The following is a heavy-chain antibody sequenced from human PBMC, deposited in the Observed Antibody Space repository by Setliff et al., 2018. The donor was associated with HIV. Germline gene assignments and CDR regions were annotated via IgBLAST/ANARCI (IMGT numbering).Heavy chain of an antibody. CDR3: APGEGVASTYYHD. CDR1: GYSISSGYY. Sequence: PSETLSLTCTVSGYSISSGYYWGWIRQPPGKGLDWIGFIHHTGSTVSNPSLKSRFTILMDLSRNQLSLHLASVTTADTAVYFCAPGEGVASTYYHDWGQGTQVTVSS. J-gene: IGHJ4*01. D-gene: IGHD3-3*01. CDR2: IHHTGST. V-gene: IGHV4-38-2*02.